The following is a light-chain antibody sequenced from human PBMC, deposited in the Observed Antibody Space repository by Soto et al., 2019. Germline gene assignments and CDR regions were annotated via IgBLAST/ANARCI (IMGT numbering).Light chain of an antibody. CDR3: QQSYSTPLT. V-gene: IGKV1-39*01. CDR1: QSISSY. Sequence: DIQMNQSPSSVSASVGDRVTVTCRASQSISSYLNWYQLKPGKAPKLLIYSASSLQSDVPSRFSGSGSGTDFTLTISSLQPEDFATYYCQQSYSTPLTFGGGTKVDIK. CDR2: SAS. J-gene: IGKJ4*01.